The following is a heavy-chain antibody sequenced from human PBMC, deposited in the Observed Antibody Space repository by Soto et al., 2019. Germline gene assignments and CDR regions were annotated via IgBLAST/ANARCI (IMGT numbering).Heavy chain of an antibody. Sequence: SETLPLTCTVSGGSISSYYWSWIRQPPGKGLEWIGYIYYSGSTNYNPSLKRRVTISVDTSKNQFSLKLSSVTAADTAVYYCARHSSNVLRYFDWPREIYYWGQGTLVTVS. D-gene: IGHD3-9*01. CDR2: IYYSGST. CDR3: ARHSSNVLRYFDWPREIYY. V-gene: IGHV4-59*08. CDR1: GGSISSYY. J-gene: IGHJ4*02.